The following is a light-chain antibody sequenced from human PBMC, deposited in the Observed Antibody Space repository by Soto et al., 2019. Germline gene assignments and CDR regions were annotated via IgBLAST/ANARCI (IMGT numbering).Light chain of an antibody. Sequence: QSALTQPASVSGSPGQSITISCTGTSDDIGRFNYVSWYQQHPRKAPKLIVYGVTNRPSGVSNRFSGSKSGNTASLTISGLQAEDEADYYCSSFSTNSTRLFGGGTKLTVL. CDR3: SSFSTNSTRL. V-gene: IGLV2-14*01. CDR2: GVT. J-gene: IGLJ3*02. CDR1: SDDIGRFNY.